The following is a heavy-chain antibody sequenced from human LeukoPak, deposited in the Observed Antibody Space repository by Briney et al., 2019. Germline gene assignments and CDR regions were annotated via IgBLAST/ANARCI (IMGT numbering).Heavy chain of an antibody. CDR1: GDSITNQY. CDR2: MSDSGNT. D-gene: IGHD3-10*01. Sequence: PSETLSLTCTISGDSITNQYWSWIRQPPGKGLEWIGLMSDSGNTKFHPSLKSRVTISVDTSKNQFSLKLSSVTAADTAVYYCARGKYGSGSYYSAAFDIWGQGTMVTVSS. CDR3: ARGKYGSGSYYSAAFDI. V-gene: IGHV4-59*11. J-gene: IGHJ3*02.